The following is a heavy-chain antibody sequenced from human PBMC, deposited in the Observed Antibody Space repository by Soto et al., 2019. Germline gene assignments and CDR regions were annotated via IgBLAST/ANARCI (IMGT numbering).Heavy chain of an antibody. Sequence: GGSLRLSCPASGFTFSTYAMSWVRQAPGKGLEWVSSISGGGGDTYYADSVKGRFTISRDNSKNTLYLHMNNLRAEDTALYYCARDYGDYVVDYWGQGTLVTVSS. J-gene: IGHJ4*02. CDR3: ARDYGDYVVDY. CDR2: ISGGGGDT. CDR1: GFTFSTYA. D-gene: IGHD4-17*01. V-gene: IGHV3-23*01.